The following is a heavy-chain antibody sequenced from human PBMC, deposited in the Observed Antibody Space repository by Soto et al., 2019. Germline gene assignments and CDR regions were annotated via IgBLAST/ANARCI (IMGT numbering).Heavy chain of an antibody. J-gene: IGHJ6*02. CDR2: IYHSGST. CDR3: ARELGPLGYDFWSGYGAFPYYYCYYGMDV. V-gene: IGHV4-38-2*02. D-gene: IGHD3-3*01. Sequence: PSETLSLTGAASGYSISSGYYWGWIPQPPGKGLERIGSIYHSGSTYYNPSLKRRVTISVETSKNQFSLKLSSVTATDTAADGCARELGPLGYDFWSGYGAFPYYYCYYGMDVCGQGSTGTVSS. CDR1: GYSISSGYY.